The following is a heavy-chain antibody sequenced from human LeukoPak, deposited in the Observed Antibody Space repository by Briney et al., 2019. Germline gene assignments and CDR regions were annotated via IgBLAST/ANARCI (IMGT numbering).Heavy chain of an antibody. V-gene: IGHV3-21*01. J-gene: IGHJ4*02. D-gene: IGHD6-13*01. CDR3: ATVAEAGPIDY. Sequence: PGWAVTLSCPASGCTFISYSMNWVGQAPGRGREWVSSSSSSSSYQYYADAVRGRFTISSDNAKNPLYLHMNRRRAEDTAVYYAATVAEAGPIDYWRQGTLVTVSS. CDR1: GCTFISYS. CDR2: SSSSSSYQ.